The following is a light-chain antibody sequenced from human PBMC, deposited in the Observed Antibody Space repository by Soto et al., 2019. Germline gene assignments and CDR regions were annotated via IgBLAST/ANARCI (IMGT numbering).Light chain of an antibody. J-gene: IGLJ1*01. Sequence: QLVLTQPPSASASLGASVKLICTLSRGHTTYSVAWHQLQPEKGPRYLLKVNSDGTHSTGAGIPDRFSGSSSGSERYLTISSLQSEDEADYFCQTWDTDIHVFGTGTKVTVL. CDR3: QTWDTDIHV. CDR1: RGHTTYS. CDR2: VNSDGTH. V-gene: IGLV4-69*02.